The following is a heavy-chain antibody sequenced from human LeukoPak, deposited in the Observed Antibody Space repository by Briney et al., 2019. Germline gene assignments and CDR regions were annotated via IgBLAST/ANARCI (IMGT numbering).Heavy chain of an antibody. CDR3: AREPGSYNYYGSGSFVSHFDY. J-gene: IGHJ4*02. CDR2: IYHSGST. CDR1: GYSISSGYY. D-gene: IGHD3-10*01. V-gene: IGHV4-38-2*02. Sequence: SETLSLTCTVSGYSISSGYYWGWIRQPPGKGLEWIGSIYHSGSTYYNPFLKSRVTISVDTSKNQFSLKLSSVTAADTAVYYCAREPGSYNYYGSGSFVSHFDYWGQGTLVTVSS.